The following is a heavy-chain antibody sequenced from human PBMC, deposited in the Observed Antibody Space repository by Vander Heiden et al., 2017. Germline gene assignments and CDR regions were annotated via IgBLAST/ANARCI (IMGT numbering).Heavy chain of an antibody. J-gene: IGHJ4*02. CDR3: AKERRWELLIDY. CDR1: GFTFSSYA. D-gene: IGHD1-26*01. Sequence: EVQLVESGGGLVQTGGSLSISCGACGFTFSSYAMSWVRQAPGKGLEWVSAISGSGGSTYYADSVKGRFTISRDNSKNTLYLQMNSLRAEDTAVYYCAKERRWELLIDYWGQGTLVTVSS. CDR2: ISGSGGST. V-gene: IGHV3-23*04.